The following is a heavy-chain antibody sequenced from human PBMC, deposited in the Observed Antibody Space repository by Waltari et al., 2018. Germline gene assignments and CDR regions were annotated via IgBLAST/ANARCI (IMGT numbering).Heavy chain of an antibody. D-gene: IGHD1-26*01. CDR1: GFTCDDFA. V-gene: IGHV3-9*01. Sequence: EVQLVESGGGLVQPGASLRLACEASGFTCDDFAMHWVRQSPGKGLEWVSGINWNSADITYAGSVKGRFTISRDNDKSSLYLQMNSLRAEDSAFYYCVKDIGASYYFDNWGPGTLVTVSS. J-gene: IGHJ4*02. CDR3: VKDIGASYYFDN. CDR2: INWNSADI.